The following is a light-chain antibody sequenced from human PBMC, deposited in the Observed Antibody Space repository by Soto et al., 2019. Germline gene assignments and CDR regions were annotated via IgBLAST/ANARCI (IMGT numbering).Light chain of an antibody. V-gene: IGLV7-46*01. Sequence: QAVVTQEPSLTVSPGGTVTLTCGSSTGAVTSGHYPYWFQQKPGQAPRTLIYDTSNKQSWTPARFSGSLLGGKAALTLSGAQPEDEADYYCLLSYSGARAFGTGTKVTVL. CDR3: LLSYSGARA. J-gene: IGLJ1*01. CDR2: DTS. CDR1: TGAVTSGHY.